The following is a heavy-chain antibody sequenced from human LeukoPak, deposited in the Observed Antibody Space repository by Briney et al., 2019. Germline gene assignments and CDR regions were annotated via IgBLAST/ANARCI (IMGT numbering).Heavy chain of an antibody. J-gene: IGHJ6*03. CDR2: IAWNGGTT. V-gene: IGHV3-20*04. CDR3: ARDQYGSGDGYYMDV. CDR1: GFTFDDYG. D-gene: IGHD3-10*01. Sequence: GGSLRLSCAASGFTFDDYGMTWVRQAPGKGLEWVSGIAWNGGTTAYGDSVKGRFTISRDNAKNSLYLQMNSLRAEDTAVYYCARDQYGSGDGYYMDVWGKGTTVTISS.